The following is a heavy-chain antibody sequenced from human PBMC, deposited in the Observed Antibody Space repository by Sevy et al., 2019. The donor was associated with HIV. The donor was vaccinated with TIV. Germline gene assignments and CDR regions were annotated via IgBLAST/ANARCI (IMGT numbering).Heavy chain of an antibody. CDR1: GFTFSSYG. V-gene: IGHV3-33*01. CDR3: ARDSDYYGSGRFDY. J-gene: IGHJ4*02. Sequence: GGSLRLSCAASGFTFSSYGMHWVRQAPGKGLEWVAVIWYDGSNKYYADSVKGRFTISRDNSKNTLYLQMNSLRAEDTAVYYCARDSDYYGSGRFDYWGQGTLVTVSS. CDR2: IWYDGSNK. D-gene: IGHD3-10*01.